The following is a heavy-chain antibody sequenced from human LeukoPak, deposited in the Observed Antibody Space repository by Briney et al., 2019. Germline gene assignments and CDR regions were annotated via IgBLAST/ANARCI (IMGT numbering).Heavy chain of an antibody. CDR3: ARVGDIVVVPADRIDAFDI. Sequence: PSQTLSLTCTVSGGSISSGGYYWSWIRQPPGKGLEWIGYIYHSGSTYYNPSLKSRVTISVDRSENQFSLKLSSVTAADTAVYYCARVGDIVVVPADRIDAFDIWGQGTMVTVSS. V-gene: IGHV4-30-2*01. CDR1: GGSISSGGYY. J-gene: IGHJ3*02. CDR2: IYHSGST. D-gene: IGHD2-2*01.